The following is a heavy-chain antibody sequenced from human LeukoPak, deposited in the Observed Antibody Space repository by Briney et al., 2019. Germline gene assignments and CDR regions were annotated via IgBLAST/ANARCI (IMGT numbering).Heavy chain of an antibody. J-gene: IGHJ3*02. CDR3: ARSTPQQAGGRAFDI. CDR2: IYYSGST. CDR1: GGFISSTSYY. Sequence: SETLSLTCAVSGGFISSTSYYWGWIRQPPGKGLEWIGSIYYSGSTDYNPSLKSRVTISLDTSKNQFSLQLTSVTAADTAVYYCARSTPQQAGGRAFDIWGQGTMVTVSS. D-gene: IGHD3-16*01. V-gene: IGHV4-39*07.